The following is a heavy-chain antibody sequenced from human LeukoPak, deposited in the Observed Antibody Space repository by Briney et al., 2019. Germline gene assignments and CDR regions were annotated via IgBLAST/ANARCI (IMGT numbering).Heavy chain of an antibody. V-gene: IGHV1-18*01. D-gene: IGHD3-22*01. CDR1: GYTFTSYG. J-gene: IGHJ6*03. CDR2: ISAYNGNT. Sequence: GASVKVSCKASGYTFTSYGISWVRQAPGQGLEWMGWISAYNGNTNYAQKLQGRVTMTTDTSTSTAYMELRSLRSDDTAVYYCARSVWWDSTTLFSSGYYPPRYYYYYMDVWGKGTTVTVSS. CDR3: ARSVWWDSTTLFSSGYYPPRYYYYYMDV.